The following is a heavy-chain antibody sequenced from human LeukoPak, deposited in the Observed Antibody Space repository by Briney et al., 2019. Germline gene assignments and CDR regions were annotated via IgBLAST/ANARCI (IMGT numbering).Heavy chain of an antibody. CDR2: IYSSGGT. CDR1: GGSISSYY. V-gene: IGHV4-59*01. D-gene: IGHD5/OR15-5a*01. J-gene: IGHJ4*02. Sequence: PSETLSLTCTVSGGSISSYYWSWIRQPPGKGLEWIGYIYSSGGTNYNPSLKSRVTILVDTSKNQFSLKLSSVTAADTAVYYCARFYDYYFDYWGQGTLVTVSS. CDR3: ARFYDYYFDY.